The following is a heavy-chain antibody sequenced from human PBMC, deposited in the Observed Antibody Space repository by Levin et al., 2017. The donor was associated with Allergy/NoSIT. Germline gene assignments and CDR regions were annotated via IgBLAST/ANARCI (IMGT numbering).Heavy chain of an antibody. J-gene: IGHJ5*02. CDR3: PRPALWFGDNWFDP. CDR2: IKTDGTST. D-gene: IGHD3-10*01. V-gene: IGHV3-74*01. CDR1: GFTFSSYW. Sequence: GESLKISCTASGFTFSSYWMHWVRQGPGKGLVWVARIKTDGTSTSYADSVKGRFTISRDNAKNMLYLQMNSLRAEDTAVYYCPRPALWFGDNWFDPWGQGTLVTVSS.